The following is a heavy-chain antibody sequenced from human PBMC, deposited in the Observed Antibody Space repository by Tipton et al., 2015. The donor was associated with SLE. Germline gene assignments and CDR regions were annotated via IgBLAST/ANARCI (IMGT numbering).Heavy chain of an antibody. CDR1: GGSISSYY. CDR3: ARDQGTAGAFDI. CDR2: IYYSGST. Sequence: LRLSCTVSGGSISSYYWSWIRQPPGKGLEWIGDIYYSGSTNYNPSLKSRVTISVDTSKNQFSLKLSSVTAADTAVYYCARDQGTAGAFDIWGPGTMVSVSS. J-gene: IGHJ3*02. D-gene: IGHD1-1*01. V-gene: IGHV4-59*01.